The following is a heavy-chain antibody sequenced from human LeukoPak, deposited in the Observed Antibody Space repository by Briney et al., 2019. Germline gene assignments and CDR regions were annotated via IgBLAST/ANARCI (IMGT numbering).Heavy chain of an antibody. Sequence: SSVKVSCKASGGTFSSYAISCVRQAPGQELEWMGRIIPIIGIANYAQKFQGRVTITADKSTSSPYLELSSLRSEDTAVYYCAREGDHSIGYYYPIPDAFDIWGQGTMVTVSS. CDR1: GGTFSSYA. CDR2: IIPIIGIA. D-gene: IGHD3-22*01. J-gene: IGHJ3*02. V-gene: IGHV1-69*04. CDR3: AREGDHSIGYYYPIPDAFDI.